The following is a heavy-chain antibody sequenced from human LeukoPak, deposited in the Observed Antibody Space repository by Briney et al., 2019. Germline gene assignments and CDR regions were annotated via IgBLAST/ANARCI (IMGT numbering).Heavy chain of an antibody. Sequence: TSETLSLTCTVSGGSISSYYWSWIRQPPGKGLEWIGYIYYSGSTNYNPSLKSRVTISVDTSKNQFSLKLSSVTAADTAVYYCARLYSGYEWIDYWGQGTLVTVSS. J-gene: IGHJ4*02. D-gene: IGHD5-12*01. CDR3: ARLYSGYEWIDY. CDR2: IYYSGST. CDR1: GGSISSYY. V-gene: IGHV4-59*01.